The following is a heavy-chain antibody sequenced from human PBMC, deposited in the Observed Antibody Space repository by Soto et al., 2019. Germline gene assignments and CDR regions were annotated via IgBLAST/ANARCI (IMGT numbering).Heavy chain of an antibody. CDR3: ARGMNICYGPYFDS. CDR2: IWYDGSNQ. CDR1: GFTFSSYG. D-gene: IGHD2-15*01. J-gene: IGHJ4*02. Sequence: QVQLVESGGGVVQPGRSLRLSCAASGFTFSSYGMHWVRQAPGKGLEWVAVIWYDGSNQYYADSVKGRFTISRDNSRNTLYLQMNSLSGEDTAVYYCARGMNICYGPYFDSWGQGTLVTVSS. V-gene: IGHV3-33*01.